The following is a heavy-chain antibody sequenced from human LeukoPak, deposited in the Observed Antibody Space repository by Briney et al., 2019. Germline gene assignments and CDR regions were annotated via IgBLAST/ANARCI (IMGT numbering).Heavy chain of an antibody. D-gene: IGHD1-26*01. Sequence: GGSLRLSCAASGFTFDDYAMHWVRQAPGKGLEWVSGISWNSGSIGYADSVKGRFTISRDNAKNSLYLQMNSLRAEDMALYYCAKGIGSVGAGIDYWGQGTLVTVSS. CDR3: AKGIGSVGAGIDY. J-gene: IGHJ4*02. CDR1: GFTFDDYA. CDR2: ISWNSGSI. V-gene: IGHV3-9*03.